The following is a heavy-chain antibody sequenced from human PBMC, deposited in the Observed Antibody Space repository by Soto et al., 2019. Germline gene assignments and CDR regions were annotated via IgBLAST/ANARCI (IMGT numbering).Heavy chain of an antibody. J-gene: IGHJ4*02. CDR2: ISGSGDST. V-gene: IGHV3-23*01. CDR3: AKERSSGWSLDY. Sequence: EVQLLESGGGLVQPGGSLRLSCAASGFTFSTYAMNWVRQSPGKGLEWVSGISGSGDSTYYADSVKGRFTVSRDNSKKTMYLQMNSLRDEDTAVFYCAKERSSGWSLDYWGQGTLVIVSS. D-gene: IGHD6-19*01. CDR1: GFTFSTYA.